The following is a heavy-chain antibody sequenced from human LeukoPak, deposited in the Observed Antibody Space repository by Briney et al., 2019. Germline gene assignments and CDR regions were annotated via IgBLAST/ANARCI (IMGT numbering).Heavy chain of an antibody. CDR3: AKDFSSSWYYGGFDY. V-gene: IGHV3-30*02. CDR1: GFTFSSYG. J-gene: IGHJ4*02. CDR2: IRYDGSNK. Sequence: GGSLRLSCAASGFTFSSYGMHWVRQAPGKGLEWVAFIRYDGSNKYYADSVKGRFTISRDNSKNTLYLQMNSLRAEDTAVYYCAKDFSSSWYYGGFDYWGQGTLVTVSS. D-gene: IGHD6-13*01.